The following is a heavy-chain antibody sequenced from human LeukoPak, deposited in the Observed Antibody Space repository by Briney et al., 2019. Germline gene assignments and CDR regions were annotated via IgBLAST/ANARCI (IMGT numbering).Heavy chain of an antibody. CDR3: ARSLPYGTTWYGRSDF. CDR2: IWYDGSNK. J-gene: IGHJ4*02. V-gene: IGHV3-33*01. CDR1: GFTFSSYG. D-gene: IGHD6-13*01. Sequence: GGSLRLSCAASGFTFSSYGMHWVRQAPGKGPEWVAVIWYDGSNKYYADSVKGRFTISRDNSKNTLYLQMNSLRAEDTAIYYCARSLPYGTTWYGRSDFWGQGTLVTVSS.